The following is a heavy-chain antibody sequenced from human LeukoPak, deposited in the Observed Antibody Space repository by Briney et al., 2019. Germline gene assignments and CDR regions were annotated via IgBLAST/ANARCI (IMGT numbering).Heavy chain of an antibody. Sequence: SVKVSCKASGGTFSSYAISWVRQAPGQGLEWMGGIIPIFGTANYAQKFQGRVTITADESTSTAYMELSSLRSEDTAVYYCATLSTVRIYFDYWGQGTLVTVSS. J-gene: IGHJ4*02. CDR1: GGTFSSYA. CDR3: ATLSTVRIYFDY. D-gene: IGHD4-11*01. V-gene: IGHV1-69*13. CDR2: IIPIFGTA.